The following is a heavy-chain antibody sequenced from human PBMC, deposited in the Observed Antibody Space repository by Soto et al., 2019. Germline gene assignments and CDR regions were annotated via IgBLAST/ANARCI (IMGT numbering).Heavy chain of an antibody. J-gene: IGHJ6*02. CDR1: GGSISSYY. CDR2: IYYSGST. D-gene: IGHD3-3*01. Sequence: PSETLSLTCTVSGGSISSYYWSWIRQPPGKGLEWIGYIYYSGSTNYNPSLKSRVTISVDTSKNQFSLKLSSVTAADTAVYYCARDGRYYDFWSGYYYYYGMDVWGQGTTVTAP. V-gene: IGHV4-59*01. CDR3: ARDGRYYDFWSGYYYYYGMDV.